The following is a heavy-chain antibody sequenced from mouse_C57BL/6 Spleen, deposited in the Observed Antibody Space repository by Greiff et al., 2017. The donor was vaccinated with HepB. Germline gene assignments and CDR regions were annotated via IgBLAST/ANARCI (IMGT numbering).Heavy chain of an antibody. D-gene: IGHD1-1*01. J-gene: IGHJ2*01. CDR1: VYTFTSYW. CDR2: IDPSDSYT. Sequence: QVQLQQPGAELVMPGASVKLSCKASVYTFTSYWMHWVKQRPGQGLEWIGEIDPSDSYTNYNQKFNGKSTLTVDKSSSTAYMQLSSLTSEDSAVYYCARRRGGITTVFDYWGQGTTLTVSS. CDR3: ARRRGGITTVFDY. V-gene: IGHV1-69*01.